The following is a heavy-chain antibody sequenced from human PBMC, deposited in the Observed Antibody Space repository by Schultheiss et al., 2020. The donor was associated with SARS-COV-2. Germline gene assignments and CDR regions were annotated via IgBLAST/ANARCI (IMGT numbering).Heavy chain of an antibody. Sequence: SQTLSLTCAVYGGSFSAYYWSWIRQPPGKGLEWIGEINHSGSTNYNPSLKSRVTISVDTSKNQFFLKLSSVTAADTAVYYCAREADYYGMDVWGQGTTVTVSS. CDR1: GGSFSAYY. CDR2: INHSGST. J-gene: IGHJ6*02. V-gene: IGHV4-34*01. CDR3: AREADYYGMDV.